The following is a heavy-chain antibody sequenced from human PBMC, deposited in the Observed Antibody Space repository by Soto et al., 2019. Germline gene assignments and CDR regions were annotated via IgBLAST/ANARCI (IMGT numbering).Heavy chain of an antibody. V-gene: IGHV4-30-4*01. CDR1: GGSVSSGDYY. Sequence: SETLFLTCTVSGGSVSSGDYYWSWIRQPPGKGLEWIGYIYYSGSTYYNPSLKSRVTISVDTSKNQFSLKLSSVTAADTAVYYCARAPVQEYDYVWPGAFDIWGQGTMVTVAS. D-gene: IGHD3-16*01. CDR3: ARAPVQEYDYVWPGAFDI. J-gene: IGHJ3*02. CDR2: IYYSGST.